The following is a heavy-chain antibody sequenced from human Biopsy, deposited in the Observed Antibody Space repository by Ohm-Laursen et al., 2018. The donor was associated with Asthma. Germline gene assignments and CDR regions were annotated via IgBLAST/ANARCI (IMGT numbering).Heavy chain of an antibody. CDR1: GFTFSSYG. Sequence: SLRLSCAASGFTFSSYGMHWVRQAPGEGLEWVAVIWYDGSNKYYADSVKGRCTISRDNAKNSLYLQMNSLRAEDTALYYCAKGEWELLEANFDYWGQGTLVTVSS. CDR3: AKGEWELLEANFDY. D-gene: IGHD1-26*01. J-gene: IGHJ4*02. CDR2: IWYDGSNK. V-gene: IGHV3-33*03.